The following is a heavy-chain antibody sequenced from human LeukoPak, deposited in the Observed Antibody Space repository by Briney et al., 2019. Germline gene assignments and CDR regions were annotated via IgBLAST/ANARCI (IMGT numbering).Heavy chain of an antibody. CDR3: ARVREGITMVRGVKNPAYYYMDV. D-gene: IGHD3-10*01. CDR1: GYTFTSYG. Sequence: ASVKVSCKASGYTFTSYGISWVRQAPGQGLEWMGWISAYNGNTNYAQKLQGRVTMTTDTSTSTAYMELRSLRSEDTAVYYCARVREGITMVRGVKNPAYYYMDVWGKGTTVTVSS. V-gene: IGHV1-18*01. J-gene: IGHJ6*03. CDR2: ISAYNGNT.